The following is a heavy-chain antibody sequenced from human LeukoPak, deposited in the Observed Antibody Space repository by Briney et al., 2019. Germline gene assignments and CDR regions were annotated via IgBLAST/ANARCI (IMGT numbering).Heavy chain of an antibody. D-gene: IGHD5-12*01. CDR1: GGSISSYY. Sequence: SETLSLTCTVSGGSISSYYCSWIRQPPGKGLEWIGYIYYSGRTNYSPSLKSRVTMSVDTSKNQFSLKLSSVTAADTAFYYCARGPTRYYFDYWGQGTLVTVSS. CDR3: ARGPTRYYFDY. CDR2: IYYSGRT. V-gene: IGHV4-59*01. J-gene: IGHJ4*02.